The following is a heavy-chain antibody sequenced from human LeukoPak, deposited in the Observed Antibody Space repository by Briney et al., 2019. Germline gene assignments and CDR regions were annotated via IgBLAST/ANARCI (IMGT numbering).Heavy chain of an antibody. CDR2: IYNSGSST. D-gene: IGHD3-10*01. CDR3: VRDRELTY. J-gene: IGHJ4*02. Sequence: PSETLSLTCTVSDGSISIYYWNWIRQPPGKGLEWIGYIYNSGSSTIYNPSLQSRVTTSVDMSKNQFSLRLSSVTAADTAVYFCVRDRELTYWGQGILVTVSS. CDR1: DGSISIYY. V-gene: IGHV4-59*01.